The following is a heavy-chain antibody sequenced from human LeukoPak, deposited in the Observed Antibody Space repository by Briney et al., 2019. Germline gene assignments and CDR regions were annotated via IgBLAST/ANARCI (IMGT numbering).Heavy chain of an antibody. CDR3: ARDSCSSTSCLSIDDY. CDR2: INPNSGGT. D-gene: IGHD2-2*01. Sequence: GASVKVSCKASGYTFIAYYMHWVRQAPGQGLEWMGWINPNSGGTNYAQKFQGRVTMTRDTSISTVYMELSRLRSDDTAVYYCARDSCSSTSCLSIDDYWGQGTLVTVS. V-gene: IGHV1-2*02. CDR1: GYTFIAYY. J-gene: IGHJ4*02.